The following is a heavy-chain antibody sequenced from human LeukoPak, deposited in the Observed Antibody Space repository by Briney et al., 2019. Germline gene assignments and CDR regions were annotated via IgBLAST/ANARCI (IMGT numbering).Heavy chain of an antibody. Sequence: ASVTVSCKASGYTFTSYAMHWVRQPPGQRLEWMGWINAGNGNTKYSQTFQGRVTITRDTSASTAYMELSSLRSEDTAVYYCARDLVAAAGTFDYWGQGTLVTVSS. CDR3: ARDLVAAAGTFDY. D-gene: IGHD6-13*01. CDR1: GYTFTSYA. J-gene: IGHJ4*02. CDR2: INAGNGNT. V-gene: IGHV1-3*01.